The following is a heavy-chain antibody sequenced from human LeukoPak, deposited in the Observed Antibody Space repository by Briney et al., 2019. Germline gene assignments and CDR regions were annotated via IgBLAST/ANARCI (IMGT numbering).Heavy chain of an antibody. CDR1: GGTFSSYA. J-gene: IGHJ4*02. CDR2: IIPIFGTA. D-gene: IGHD3-22*01. Sequence: GASVKVSCKASGGTFSSYAISWVRQAPGQGLEWMGGIIPIFGTANYAQKFQGRVTITADESTNTAYMELSSLRSEDTAVYYCARGGGQLNYYDSSGPEDYWGQGTLVTVSS. V-gene: IGHV1-69*13. CDR3: ARGGGQLNYYDSSGPEDY.